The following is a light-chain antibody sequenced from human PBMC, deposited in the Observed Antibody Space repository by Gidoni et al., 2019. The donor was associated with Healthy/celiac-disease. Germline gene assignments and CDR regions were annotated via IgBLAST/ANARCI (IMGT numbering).Light chain of an antibody. Sequence: ERVMTQSPATLSVSPGERATLSCRASQGINSNLAWYQQKPGQAPRLLIYGASTRATGIPARFSGSGSGTEFTLTISSLQSEDFAVYYCQQYNNWWTFGQGTKVEIK. J-gene: IGKJ1*01. CDR2: GAS. V-gene: IGKV3-15*01. CDR3: QQYNNWWT. CDR1: QGINSN.